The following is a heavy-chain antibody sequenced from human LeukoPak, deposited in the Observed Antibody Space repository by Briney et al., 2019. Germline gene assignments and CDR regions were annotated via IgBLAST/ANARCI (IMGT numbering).Heavy chain of an antibody. D-gene: IGHD3-22*01. CDR3: ARGEGSGYSSLAFDY. CDR2: ISSSGSTI. CDR1: GFTFNIYA. V-gene: IGHV3-48*04. Sequence: GGSLRLSCAASGFTFNIYAMSWVRQAPGKGLEWVSYISSSGSTIYYADSVKGRFTISRDNAKNSLYLQMNSLRAEDTAVYYCARGEGSGYSSLAFDYWGQGTLVTVSS. J-gene: IGHJ4*02.